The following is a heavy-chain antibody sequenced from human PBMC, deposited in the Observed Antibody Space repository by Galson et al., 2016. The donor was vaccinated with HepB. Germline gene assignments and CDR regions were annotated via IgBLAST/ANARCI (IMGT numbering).Heavy chain of an antibody. D-gene: IGHD2-21*01. J-gene: IGHJ4*02. CDR2: ISGSGATT. Sequence: SLRLSCAASGFTFSTYAMSWVRQAPGKGLEWVSTISGSGATTYYADSVKGRFTFSRDNSKDTLYLQMNSLRVEDTALYYCVKEFVATGAVVGDYWGQGTLVSVSS. CDR3: VKEFVATGAVVGDY. V-gene: IGHV3-23*01. CDR1: GFTFSTYA.